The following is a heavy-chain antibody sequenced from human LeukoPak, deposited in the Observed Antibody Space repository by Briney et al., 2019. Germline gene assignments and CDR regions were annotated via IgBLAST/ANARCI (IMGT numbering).Heavy chain of an antibody. Sequence: GGSLRLSCAAPGFNFSGSYMTWVRQAPGKGLEWVSVMSYNGNNKYYTDSVKGRFTISRDNSKNTLYLQMNTLRAEDTAVYYCARPQYCSTTSCLWTFDVWGQGAMVTVAS. CDR3: ARPQYCSTTSCLWTFDV. CDR2: MSYNGNNK. CDR1: GFNFSGSY. V-gene: IGHV3-30*03. J-gene: IGHJ3*01. D-gene: IGHD2-2*01.